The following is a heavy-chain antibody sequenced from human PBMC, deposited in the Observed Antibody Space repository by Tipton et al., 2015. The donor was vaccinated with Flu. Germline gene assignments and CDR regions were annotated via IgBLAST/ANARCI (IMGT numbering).Heavy chain of an antibody. J-gene: IGHJ4*02. CDR2: ISGGGAIT. D-gene: IGHD6-19*01. Sequence: QLVQSGGGLVQPGRSLRLSCTASGFTFGDYAMSWVRQAPGKGLEWVSGISGGGAITYFADSVKGRFTISRDNSKNRLVLQMNSLRAEDTAVYYCAKVIPELVAGLDYWGQGTLVTVSS. CDR1: GFTFGDYA. CDR3: AKVIPELVAGLDY. V-gene: IGHV3-23*04.